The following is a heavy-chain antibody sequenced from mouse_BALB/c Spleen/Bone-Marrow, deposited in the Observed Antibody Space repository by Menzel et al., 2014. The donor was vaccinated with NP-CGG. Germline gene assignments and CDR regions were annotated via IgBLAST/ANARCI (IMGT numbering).Heavy chain of an antibody. Sequence: EVQGVESGGGLVQPGGSLKLSCAASGFTFSSYTMPWVRQTPEKRLERVAYISNAGGNTYYSDTVKGRFTISRDNANNTLYLQMSRLKTEETAMYYGAPLMGAMDYWGQGTSVTVSS. J-gene: IGHJ4*01. V-gene: IGHV5-12-2*01. CDR3: APLMGAMDY. CDR2: ISNAGGNT. CDR1: GFTFSSYT.